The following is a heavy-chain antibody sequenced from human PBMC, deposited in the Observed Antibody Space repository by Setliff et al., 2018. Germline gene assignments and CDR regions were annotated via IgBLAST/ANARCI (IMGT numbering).Heavy chain of an antibody. CDR2: LHTSGST. CDR3: AREKKWYYNSWNAFDV. J-gene: IGHJ3*01. CDR1: GGSLNSGSYY. D-gene: IGHD6-13*01. V-gene: IGHV4-61*02. Sequence: SETLSLTCAVSGGSLNSGSYYWSWIRQSTERGLEWLGRLHTSGSTTYNPALNSRVTISVDTSTNQFSLRLTSLTAADTAVYYCAREKKWYYNSWNAFDVWGQGTMVTVSS.